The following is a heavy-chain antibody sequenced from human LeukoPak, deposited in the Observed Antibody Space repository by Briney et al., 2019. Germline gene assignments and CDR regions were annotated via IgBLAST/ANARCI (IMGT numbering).Heavy chain of an antibody. V-gene: IGHV3-48*01. CDR2: ITGSGTII. Sequence: GGSLRLSCAASGFTFSSNSMNWVRQAPGKGLEWVSFITGSGTIIYYADSVKGRFTIPRDNAKNSVYLQMNSLRAEDTAVYYCARGITELDYWGQGTLVTVSS. CDR1: GFTFSSNS. J-gene: IGHJ4*02. CDR3: ARGITELDY. D-gene: IGHD3-10*01.